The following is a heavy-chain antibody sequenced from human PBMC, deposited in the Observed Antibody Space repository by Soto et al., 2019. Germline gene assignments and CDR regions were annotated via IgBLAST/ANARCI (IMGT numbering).Heavy chain of an antibody. Sequence: EVQLVESGGGLVKPGGSLRLSCTASGFTFTNAWMSWVRQAPGKGLEWVGRIKSETDGATTDYAAPVKGRFTISRADSTNTLYLNMNSLKTEDTAVYYFTRTILQWFGESDWGQGTLVTVSS. V-gene: IGHV3-15*01. J-gene: IGHJ4*02. CDR1: GFTFTNAW. D-gene: IGHD3-10*01. CDR3: TRTILQWFGESD. CDR2: IKSETDGATT.